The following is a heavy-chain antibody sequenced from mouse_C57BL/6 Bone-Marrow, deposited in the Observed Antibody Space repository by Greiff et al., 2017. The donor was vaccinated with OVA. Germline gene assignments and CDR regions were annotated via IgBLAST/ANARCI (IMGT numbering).Heavy chain of an antibody. J-gene: IGHJ4*01. CDR1: GFTFSDYG. CDR2: ISSGSSTI. CDR3: ARRRLKSCAMDY. V-gene: IGHV5-17*01. D-gene: IGHD1-3*01. Sequence: EVKLMESGGGLVKPGGSLKLSCAASGFTFSDYGVHWVRQAPEKGLEWVAYISSGSSTIYYADTVKGRFTFSRDNAKNTLFLQMTSLTSEDTAMYYCARRRLKSCAMDYWGQGTSVTVSS.